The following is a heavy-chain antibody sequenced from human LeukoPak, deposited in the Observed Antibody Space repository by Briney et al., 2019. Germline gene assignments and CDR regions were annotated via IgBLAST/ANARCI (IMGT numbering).Heavy chain of an antibody. V-gene: IGHV4-4*02. CDR1: AGSISTTNW. CDR3: AREGGYFRPLDY. D-gene: IGHD3-22*01. CDR2: VQLDGRT. Sequence: SETLSLTCGVSAGSISTTNWWTLVRQPSGKGLEWIGEVQLDGRTNYNPSLESRVTMSVDLSENHMSLKLTSVPAADTAVYYCAREGGYFRPLDYMGQGTLVTVSS. J-gene: IGHJ4*02.